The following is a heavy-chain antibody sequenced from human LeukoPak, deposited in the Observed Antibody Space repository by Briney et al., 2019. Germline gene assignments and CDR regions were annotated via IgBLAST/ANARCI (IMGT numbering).Heavy chain of an antibody. Sequence: GGSLRLSCAASGFTFSDYYMSWIRQAPGKGLEWVAYITSSGAVIYYADSVKGRFTISRDNAKNALFLRMNSLRVEDTATYYCASDIVATSGDFWGQGTLVSVSS. CDR1: GFTFSDYY. CDR2: ITSSGAVI. V-gene: IGHV3-11*01. J-gene: IGHJ4*02. CDR3: ASDIVATSGDF. D-gene: IGHD5-12*01.